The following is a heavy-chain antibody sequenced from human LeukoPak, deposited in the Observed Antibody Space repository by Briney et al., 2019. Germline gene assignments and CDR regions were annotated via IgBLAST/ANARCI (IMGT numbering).Heavy chain of an antibody. J-gene: IGHJ6*02. CDR1: GFNVRSNY. V-gene: IGHV3-66*01. CDR3: ARDGRHCTSTSCYGGLDV. D-gene: IGHD2-2*01. Sequence: GGSLRLSCAASGFNVRSNYMNWVRQALGKGLEWVSVIYSGDSTYYADSVKGRFTISRDNSKNTLYLQMNSLRAEDTAVYYCARDGRHCTSTSCYGGLDVRGQGTTVTVSS. CDR2: IYSGDST.